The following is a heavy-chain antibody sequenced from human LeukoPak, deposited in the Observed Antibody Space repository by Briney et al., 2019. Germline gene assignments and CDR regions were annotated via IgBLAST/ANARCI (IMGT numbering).Heavy chain of an antibody. CDR1: GGSISSGSSS. CDR3: ARGGSYYCFDP. J-gene: IGHJ5*02. CDR2: LYYSGNT. V-gene: IGHV4-39*01. Sequence: SETLSLTCSVSGGSISSGSSSWGWIRQPPGKGLEWIGSLYYSGNTYYNPSLKSRVTISVDTSKNQFSLELSSVTAADTAVYYCARGGSYYCFDPWGQGTLVTVSS. D-gene: IGHD1-26*01.